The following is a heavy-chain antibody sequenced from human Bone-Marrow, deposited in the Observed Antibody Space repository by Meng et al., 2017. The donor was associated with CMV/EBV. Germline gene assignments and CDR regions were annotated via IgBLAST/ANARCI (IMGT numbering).Heavy chain of an antibody. D-gene: IGHD3-10*01. V-gene: IGHV3-20*04. Sequence: GGSLRLSCAAVGFTVDEYGMAWVRQAPGKGLEWVSYSDESGGQRTYADSVRGRFTISRDTSTNYVFLQMNGLSPDDKDTYCCAREGSGVSGRPFAPWDQGTPVTVSS. CDR3: AREGSGVSGRPFAP. CDR1: GFTVDEYG. CDR2: SDESGGQR. J-gene: IGHJ5*02.